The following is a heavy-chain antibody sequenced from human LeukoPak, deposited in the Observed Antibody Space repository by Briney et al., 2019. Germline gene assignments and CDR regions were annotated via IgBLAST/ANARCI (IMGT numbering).Heavy chain of an antibody. CDR1: GYTFTSYG. J-gene: IGHJ4*02. Sequence: GASVKVSCKASGYTFTSYGISWVRQAPGQGLERMGWISAYSGNTDYAQKLQGRVTMTTDTSTSTAYMELRSLRSDDTAVYYCARVSDLMVRGVPFDYWGQGTLVTVSS. D-gene: IGHD3-10*01. CDR3: ARVSDLMVRGVPFDY. CDR2: ISAYSGNT. V-gene: IGHV1-18*01.